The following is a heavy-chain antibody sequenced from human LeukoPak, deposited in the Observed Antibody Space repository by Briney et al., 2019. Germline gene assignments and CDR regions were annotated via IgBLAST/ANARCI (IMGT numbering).Heavy chain of an antibody. J-gene: IGHJ4*02. CDR1: GFTFGNAW. Sequence: GGSLRLSCAASGFTFGNAWMSWVRQAPGKGLEWVGRIKTKADGGTTDHAAPVKGRFTISRDDSKNTLYLQMNSLKTEDTAVYYCTTEAGGSGNYYVDYWGQGTLVTVSS. CDR3: TTEAGGSGNYYVDY. CDR2: IKTKADGGTT. V-gene: IGHV3-15*01. D-gene: IGHD3-10*01.